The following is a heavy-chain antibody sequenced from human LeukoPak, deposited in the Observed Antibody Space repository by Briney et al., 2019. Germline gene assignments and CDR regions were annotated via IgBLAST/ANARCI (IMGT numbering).Heavy chain of an antibody. V-gene: IGHV4-59*12. Sequence: SETLSLTCSVSGGSISTYYWTWIRQPPGKGLEWIGYIYYSGSTNYNPSLKSRVTISLDTSKNQFSLRLHSVTAADTAVYYCARDRSYYSDTGTDYWGQGALVTVSS. CDR3: ARDRSYYSDTGTDY. D-gene: IGHD3-22*01. CDR2: IYYSGST. CDR1: GGSISTYY. J-gene: IGHJ4*02.